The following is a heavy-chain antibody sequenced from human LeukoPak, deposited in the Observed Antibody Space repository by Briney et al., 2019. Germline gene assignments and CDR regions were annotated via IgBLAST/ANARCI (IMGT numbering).Heavy chain of an antibody. D-gene: IGHD6-19*01. CDR2: ISSSGSTR. Sequence: PGGSLRLSCAASGFTFSTYEVNWVRQAPGKGLEWVSYISSSGSTRHYADSVKGRFTISRENARNSLLLQMDNLRAEDTAVYYCARSKSYSSGWTDFDWWGQGTLVTVSS. J-gene: IGHJ4*02. CDR1: GFTFSTYE. CDR3: ARSKSYSSGWTDFDW. V-gene: IGHV3-48*03.